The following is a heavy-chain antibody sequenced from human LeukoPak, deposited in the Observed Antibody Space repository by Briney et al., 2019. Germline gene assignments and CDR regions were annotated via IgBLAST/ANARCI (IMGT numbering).Heavy chain of an antibody. D-gene: IGHD3-22*01. CDR1: GFTFSSYA. CDR2: ISGSGGST. J-gene: IGHJ4*02. V-gene: IGHV3-23*01. CDR3: AKVGITYYYDSSGYYWDY. Sequence: SGGSLRLSCAASGFTFSSYAMSWVRQAPGKGLEWVSAISGSGGSTYYADSVKGRFTISRDNSKKTLYLQMNSLRAEDTAVYYCAKVGITYYYDSSGYYWDYWGQGTLVTVSS.